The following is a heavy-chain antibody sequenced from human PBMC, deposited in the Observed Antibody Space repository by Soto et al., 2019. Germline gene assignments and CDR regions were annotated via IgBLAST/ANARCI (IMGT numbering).Heavy chain of an antibody. CDR3: ARVDVLRFLEWLAPYGMDV. CDR2: VSGSGGST. D-gene: IGHD3-3*01. CDR1: GFTFSSYA. Sequence: PGGSLRLSCAASGFTFSSYAMSWVRQSPGKGLEWVSAVSGSGGSTYYADSVKGRFTISRDDAKNTLYLQMNSLRAEDTAVYYCARVDVLRFLEWLAPYGMDVWGQGTTVTVSS. V-gene: IGHV3-23*01. J-gene: IGHJ6*02.